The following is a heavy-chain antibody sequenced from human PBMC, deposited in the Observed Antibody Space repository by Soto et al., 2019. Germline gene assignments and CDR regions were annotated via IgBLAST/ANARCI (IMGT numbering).Heavy chain of an antibody. CDR2: IVVGSGNT. CDR3: AAEGGTYYYDSSGYYS. Sequence: ASVKVSCKASGFTFTSSAVQWVRQARGQRLEWIGWIVVGSGNTNYAQKFQERVTITRDMSTSTAYMELSSLRSEDTAVYYCAAEGGTYYYDSSGYYSWGQGTLVTVSS. D-gene: IGHD3-22*01. CDR1: GFTFTSSA. J-gene: IGHJ4*02. V-gene: IGHV1-58*01.